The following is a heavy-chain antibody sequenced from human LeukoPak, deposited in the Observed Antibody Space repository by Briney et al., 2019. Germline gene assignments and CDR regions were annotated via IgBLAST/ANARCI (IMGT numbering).Heavy chain of an antibody. CDR1: GFTFSSYA. D-gene: IGHD2-15*01. CDR2: ISYDGSNK. J-gene: IGHJ4*02. V-gene: IGHV3-30-3*01. CDR3: ARDGGERCSGGSCYYFDY. Sequence: GGSLRLSCAASGFTFSSYAMHWVRQAPGKGLEWVAVISYDGSNKYYADSVKGRFTISRDNSKNTLYLQMNSLRAEDTAVYYCARDGGERCSGGSCYYFDYWGQGTLVTVSS.